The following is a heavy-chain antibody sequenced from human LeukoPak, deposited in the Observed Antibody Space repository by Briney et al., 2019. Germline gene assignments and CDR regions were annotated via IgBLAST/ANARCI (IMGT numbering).Heavy chain of an antibody. D-gene: IGHD1-26*01. CDR2: INDGGNII. CDR3: AGGPQFSGSHGF. V-gene: IGHV3-48*03. Sequence: GGSLRLSCEVSGFTFSNFEMAWVRQGPGMGLEWLAYINDGGNIIRYADTVRGRFTISRDSVKKSVFLQMNSLRVDDTAIYYCAGGPQFSGSHGFWGQGTLVTVSS. J-gene: IGHJ4*02. CDR1: GFTFSNFE.